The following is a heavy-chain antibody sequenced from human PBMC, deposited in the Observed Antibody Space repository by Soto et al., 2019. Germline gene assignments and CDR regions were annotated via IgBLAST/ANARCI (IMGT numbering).Heavy chain of an antibody. CDR3: ASGNWNDDVGLEY. Sequence: QVQLVQSGAEVKKPGSSVRVSCKASGDSFNYYFIIWVRQAPGQGLEWMGGIIPIYGTSNYAQKFQGRVTITADNYTNTAYMELSSLRSDGAAVYYCASGNWNDDVGLEYWGQGTLVTVSS. D-gene: IGHD1-1*01. V-gene: IGHV1-69*06. J-gene: IGHJ4*02. CDR2: IIPIYGTS. CDR1: GDSFNYYF.